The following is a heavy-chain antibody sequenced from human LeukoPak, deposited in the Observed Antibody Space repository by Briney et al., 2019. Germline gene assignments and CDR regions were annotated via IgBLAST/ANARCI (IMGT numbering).Heavy chain of an antibody. CDR3: ARGTYYYDK. Sequence: SETLSLTCTVSGYSISSGGYSWSWIRQPPGKGLEWIGYMDYSGSTYYNPSLKSRVTISVDTSKNQFSLKLSSVTAADTAVYYCARGTYYYDKWGQGTLVTVSS. V-gene: IGHV4-30-4*07. CDR2: MDYSGST. D-gene: IGHD1-1*01. J-gene: IGHJ4*02. CDR1: GYSISSGGYS.